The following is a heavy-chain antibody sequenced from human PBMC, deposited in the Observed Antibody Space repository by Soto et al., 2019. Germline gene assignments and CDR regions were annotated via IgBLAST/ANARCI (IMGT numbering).Heavy chain of an antibody. J-gene: IGHJ5*02. Sequence: PSDTLSLMCTVCGGSLSSYYWSWLRQPAGKGLQWIGRIYTSGGTNYNPSLKSRVTMSVDPPKNQFSLKLSSVTAADTAVYYCARVDRRRVDPWGQGTPVTVSS. D-gene: IGHD3-9*01. CDR3: ARVDRRRVDP. CDR1: GGSLSSYY. V-gene: IGHV4-4*07. CDR2: IYTSGGT.